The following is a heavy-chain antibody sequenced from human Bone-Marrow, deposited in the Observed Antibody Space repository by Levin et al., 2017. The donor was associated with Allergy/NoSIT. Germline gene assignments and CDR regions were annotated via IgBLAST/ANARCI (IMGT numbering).Heavy chain of an antibody. J-gene: IGHJ4*02. CDR1: GASVSGNSAN. Sequence: LRLSCAISGASVSGNSANWNWIRQSPSRGLEWLGRTYYMSKWYNDYAISVRSRISINADTSKNQFSLQLNSVTPEDTAVYYCTRQEHNYGVDFWGQGTLVTVSS. D-gene: IGHD4/OR15-4a*01. CDR3: TRQEHNYGVDF. CDR2: TYYMSKWYN. V-gene: IGHV6-1*01.